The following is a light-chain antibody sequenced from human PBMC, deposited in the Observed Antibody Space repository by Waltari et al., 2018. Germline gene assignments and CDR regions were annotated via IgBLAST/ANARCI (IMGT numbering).Light chain of an antibody. CDR1: TGAVTSGHY. V-gene: IGLV7-46*01. CDR3: SLSYSGVRV. J-gene: IGLJ2*01. CDR2: DTV. Sequence: QAVVTQEPSLTVSPGGTVTLTCDSNTGAVTSGHYSYWFQQRPGQAPRTLIYDTVNKHPWTPALFSGSLLGGKAALTLSGAQPEDEADYYCSLSYSGVRVFGGGTKLTVL.